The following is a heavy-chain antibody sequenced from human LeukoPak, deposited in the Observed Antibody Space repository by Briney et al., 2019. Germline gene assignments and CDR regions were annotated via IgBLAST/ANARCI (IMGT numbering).Heavy chain of an antibody. J-gene: IGHJ3*02. CDR1: GFTVSSNY. CDR2: IYSGGST. Sequence: GGSLRLSCAASGFTVSSNYMSWVRQAPGKGLEWVSVIYSGGSTYYADSVKGRFTISRDNSKNTLYLQMNSLRAEDTAVYYCASRTYYDILTGYSPDAFDIWGQGTMVTVSS. CDR3: ASRTYYDILTGYSPDAFDI. V-gene: IGHV3-53*01. D-gene: IGHD3-9*01.